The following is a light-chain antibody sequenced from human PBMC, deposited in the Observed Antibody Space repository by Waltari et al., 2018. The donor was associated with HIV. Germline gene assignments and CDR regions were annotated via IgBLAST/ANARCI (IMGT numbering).Light chain of an antibody. V-gene: IGLV2-8*01. CDR1: SSDVGGHSY. CDR2: EVT. CDR3: SSYSGRNRSVI. J-gene: IGLJ2*01. Sequence: QSALTQPPSASGSPGQAVTISCTGTSSDVGGHSYVSWYQQHPGKAPKLIISEVTKRPSGAPDLFSGSKSGNTASLTVSGLQAEDEGDYFCSSYSGRNRSVIFGGGTRVTVL.